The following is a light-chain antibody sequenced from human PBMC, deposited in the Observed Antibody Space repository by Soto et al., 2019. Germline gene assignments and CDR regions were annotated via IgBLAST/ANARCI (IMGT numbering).Light chain of an antibody. CDR2: EGT. Sequence: QSALTQPASVSGPPGQSIPVSCAGTTSVVGGYNLVSWYQQHPGKAPKLIIYEGTERPSGISPRFSGSKSGNTASLTISGLQAEDEADYYCSSYTSSSIYVFGSGTKVTVL. CDR3: SSYTSSSIYV. J-gene: IGLJ1*01. CDR1: TSVVGGYNL. V-gene: IGLV2-23*01.